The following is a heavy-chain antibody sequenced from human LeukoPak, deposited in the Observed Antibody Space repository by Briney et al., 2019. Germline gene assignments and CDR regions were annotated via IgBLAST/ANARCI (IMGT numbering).Heavy chain of an antibody. CDR3: ARDREGYSTDAFDY. CDR1: GYTFTSYG. Sequence: ASVKVSCKASGYTFTSYGISWVRQAPGQGLEWMGWISAYNGNTNYAQKLQGRVTMTTDTSTSTAYMELRSLRSDDTAVYYCARDREGYSTDAFDYWGQGTLVTVSS. D-gene: IGHD4-11*01. CDR2: ISAYNGNT. J-gene: IGHJ4*02. V-gene: IGHV1-18*01.